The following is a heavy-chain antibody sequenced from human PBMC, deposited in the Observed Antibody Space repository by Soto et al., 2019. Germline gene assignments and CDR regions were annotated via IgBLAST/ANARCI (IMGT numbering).Heavy chain of an antibody. V-gene: IGHV4-59*08. CDR2: IYYSGST. CDR1: GGSISSYY. D-gene: IGHD4-17*01. CDR3: AGLYYGDYLVYYYMDV. Sequence: SETLSLTCTVSGGSISSYYWIWIRQPPGKGLEWIGYIYYSGSTNYNPSLKSRVTISVDTSKNQFSLKLSSVTAADTAVYYCAGLYYGDYLVYYYMDVWGKGTTVTVSS. J-gene: IGHJ6*03.